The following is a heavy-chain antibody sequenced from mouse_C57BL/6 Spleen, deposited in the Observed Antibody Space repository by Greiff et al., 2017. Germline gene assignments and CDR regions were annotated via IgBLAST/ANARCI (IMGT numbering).Heavy chain of an antibody. CDR1: GYTFTSYG. CDR2: IYPRSGNT. J-gene: IGHJ1*03. D-gene: IGHD2-5*01. Sequence: VQLQQSGAELARPGASVKLSCKASGYTFTSYGISWVKQRTGQGLEWIGEIYPRSGNTYYNEKFKGKATLTADKSSSTAYMELRSLTSEDTAVYFCARGDSNGYFDVWGTGTTVTVSS. CDR3: ARGDSNGYFDV. V-gene: IGHV1-81*01.